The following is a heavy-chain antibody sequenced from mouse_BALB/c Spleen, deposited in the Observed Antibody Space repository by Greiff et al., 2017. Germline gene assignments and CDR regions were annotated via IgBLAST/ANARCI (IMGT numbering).Heavy chain of an antibody. J-gene: IGHJ3*01. Sequence: EVQLQQSGPELVKPGASVKIPCKASGYTFTDYNMDWVKQSHGKSLEWIGDINPNNGGTIYNQKFKGKATFTVDTSSSTAYMQFNSLTSEDSAVYYCAREGSDGYSFAYWGQGTLVTVSA. V-gene: IGHV1-18*01. CDR3: AREGSDGYSFAY. CDR2: INPNNGGT. CDR1: GYTFTDYN. D-gene: IGHD2-3*01.